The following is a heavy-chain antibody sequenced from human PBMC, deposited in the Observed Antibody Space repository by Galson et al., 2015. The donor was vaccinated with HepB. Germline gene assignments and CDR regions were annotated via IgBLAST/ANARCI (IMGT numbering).Heavy chain of an antibody. CDR2: INPSGGST. Sequence: SVKVSCKASGYTFTSYYMHWVRQAPGQGLEWMGIINPSGGSTSYAQKLQGRVTMTRDTPTSTVYMELSSLRSEDTAVYYCARVTPPHYSSGWFDYWGQGTLVTVSS. D-gene: IGHD6-19*01. V-gene: IGHV1-46*04. J-gene: IGHJ4*02. CDR3: ARVTPPHYSSGWFDY. CDR1: GYTFTSYY.